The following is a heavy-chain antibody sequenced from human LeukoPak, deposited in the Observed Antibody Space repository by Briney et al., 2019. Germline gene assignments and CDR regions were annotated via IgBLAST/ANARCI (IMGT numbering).Heavy chain of an antibody. D-gene: IGHD2-15*01. CDR3: ARGPEVAAYYYMDV. Sequence: GRSLRLSCAASGFTFSSYGMHWVRQAPGKGLEWVAVIWYDGSNKYYADSVKGRFTISRDNSKNTLYLQMNSLRAEDTAVYYCARGPEVAAYYYMDVWGKGTTVTVSS. J-gene: IGHJ6*03. V-gene: IGHV3-33*01. CDR1: GFTFSSYG. CDR2: IWYDGSNK.